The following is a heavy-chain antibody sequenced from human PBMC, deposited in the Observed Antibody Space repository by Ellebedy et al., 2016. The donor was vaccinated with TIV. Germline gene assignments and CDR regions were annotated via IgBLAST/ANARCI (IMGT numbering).Heavy chain of an antibody. D-gene: IGHD3-10*01. V-gene: IGHV4-34*01. J-gene: IGHJ5*02. CDR2: IHHRGSP. CDR3: ARVTPARLGDWLDP. CDR1: GGSFSGYY. Sequence: MPSETLSLTCAVYGGSFSGYYWSWIRQPTEKGLECIGEIHHRGSPNYNTALKSRVTISLDTSKNQFSLKLSSVTASDTAVYYCARVTPARLGDWLDPWGQGTLVTVSS.